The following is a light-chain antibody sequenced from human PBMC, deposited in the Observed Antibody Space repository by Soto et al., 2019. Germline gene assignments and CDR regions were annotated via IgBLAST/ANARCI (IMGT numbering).Light chain of an antibody. CDR1: SSNIGSNS. V-gene: IGLV1-47*01. CDR3: AAWDDSLSAWV. J-gene: IGLJ3*02. CDR2: RNN. Sequence: VLTQPPSASGTPGQRVTISCSGSSSNIGSNSVYWYQQLPGTAPKLLIYRNNQRPSGVPDRFSGSKSGTSASLTISGLRSEDEADCYCAAWDDSLSAWVFGGGTKLTVL.